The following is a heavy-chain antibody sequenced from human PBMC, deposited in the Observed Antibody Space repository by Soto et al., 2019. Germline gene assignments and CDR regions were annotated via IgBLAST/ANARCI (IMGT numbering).Heavy chain of an antibody. CDR1: GGSISSSSYY. CDR3: ARDFRLRGWLRLRSSPSQHNWFDP. D-gene: IGHD5-12*01. CDR2: IYYSGST. Sequence: SETLSLTCTVSGGSISSSSYYWGWIRQPPEKGQEWIGSIYYSGSTNYNTSLKSRVTISVDTSKNQFSLKLSSVTAADTAVYYCARDFRLRGWLRLRSSPSQHNWFDPWGQGTLVTVSS. J-gene: IGHJ5*02. V-gene: IGHV4-39*07.